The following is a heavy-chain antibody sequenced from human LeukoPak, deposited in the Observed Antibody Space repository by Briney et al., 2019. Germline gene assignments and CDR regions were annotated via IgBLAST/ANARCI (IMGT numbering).Heavy chain of an antibody. CDR3: ASRQQLRGSGYSR. CDR2: INYSGST. CDR1: GGSFSGYY. Sequence: SETLSLTCAVYGGSFSGYYCSWIRQPPGKGLEWIGEINYSGSTNYNPSLKSRVTISVDTSKNQFSLKLSSVTAADTAVYYCASRQQLRGSGYSRWGQGNLVTVSS. D-gene: IGHD3-22*01. V-gene: IGHV4-34*01. J-gene: IGHJ4*02.